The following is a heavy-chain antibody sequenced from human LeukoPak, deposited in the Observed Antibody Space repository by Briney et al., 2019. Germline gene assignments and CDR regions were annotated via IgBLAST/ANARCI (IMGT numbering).Heavy chain of an antibody. V-gene: IGHV1-18*01. J-gene: IGHJ3*02. CDR1: GYSFISYG. Sequence: ASVKVSCKASGYSFISYGISWVRQAPGQGLEWMGWISTHSGNTNYAQKLQGRVTMTTDTSTSTAYMEMRSLKSDDTAVYYCARVIVVVPAAKGRNAFDIWGQGKMVHGSS. CDR3: ARVIVVVPAAKGRNAFDI. CDR2: ISTHSGNT. D-gene: IGHD2-2*01.